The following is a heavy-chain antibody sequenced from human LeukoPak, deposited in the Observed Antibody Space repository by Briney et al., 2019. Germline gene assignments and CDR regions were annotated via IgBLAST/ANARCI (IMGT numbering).Heavy chain of an antibody. CDR2: ISSSSYI. D-gene: IGHD3-9*01. Sequence: GRSLRLSCVASGFSFSDFGMHWVRQAPGKGLEWVSSISSSSYIYYADSVKGRFTISRDNAKNSLYLQMNSLRAEDTAVYYCARDPYFDWLLDGDFDYWGQGTLVTVSS. J-gene: IGHJ4*02. CDR1: GFSFSDFG. CDR3: ARDPYFDWLLDGDFDY. V-gene: IGHV3-69-1*01.